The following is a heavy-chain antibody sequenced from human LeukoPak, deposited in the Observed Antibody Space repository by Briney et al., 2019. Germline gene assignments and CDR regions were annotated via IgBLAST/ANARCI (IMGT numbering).Heavy chain of an antibody. Sequence: GGSLRLSCEASGFTFSNYGIHWVRQAPGKGLEWVALISNDGVSKHYGDSVKGRFTISRDDSKNTVFLQMNRLRGADSAVYYCARPRRDYYSYYGTNVWGQGTTVTVSS. J-gene: IGHJ6*02. V-gene: IGHV3-30*03. CDR2: ISNDGVSK. CDR3: ARPRRDYYSYYGTNV. CDR1: GFTFSNYG.